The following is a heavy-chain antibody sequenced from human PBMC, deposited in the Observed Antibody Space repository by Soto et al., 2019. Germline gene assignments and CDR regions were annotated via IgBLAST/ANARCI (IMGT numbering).Heavy chain of an antibody. D-gene: IGHD3-3*01. CDR1: GFTFSNYE. V-gene: IGHV3-48*03. CDR2: ISSSGSTV. Sequence: EVQLVESGGGLVQPGGSLRLSCAASGFTFSNYEMNWVRQAPGKGLEWVSYISSSGSTVYYAGSMKGRFTVSRDNAKNSLLLLMNSLRAEDTAIYYCARDRGGLYMGYYFDYWGQGTLVTVSS. CDR3: ARDRGGLYMGYYFDY. J-gene: IGHJ4*02.